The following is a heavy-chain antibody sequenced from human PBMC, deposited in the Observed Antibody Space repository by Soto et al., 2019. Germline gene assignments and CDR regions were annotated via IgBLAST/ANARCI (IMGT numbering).Heavy chain of an antibody. D-gene: IGHD3-10*01. CDR3: AKERGGGYYYYYSMDV. Sequence: EVQLVESGGGLVQPGRSLRLSCAASGFTFDDYALHWVRQVPGKGLEWVSGISWNGATLEYADSVKGRFTISRDNAKSSLYLQMDSLRAEDTALYYCAKERGGGYYYYYSMDVWGRGTTVPVSS. CDR2: ISWNGATL. CDR1: GFTFDDYA. V-gene: IGHV3-9*01. J-gene: IGHJ6*02.